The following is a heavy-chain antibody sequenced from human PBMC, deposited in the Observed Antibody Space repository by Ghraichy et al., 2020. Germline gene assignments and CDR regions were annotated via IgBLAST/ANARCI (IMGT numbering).Heavy chain of an antibody. Sequence: SETLSLTCAVYGGSFSGYYWSWIRQPPGKGLEWIGEINHSGSTNYNPSLKSRVTISVDTSKNQFSLKLSSVTAADTAEYYCARAIVGATLFDYWGQGTLVTVSS. D-gene: IGHD1-26*01. CDR3: ARAIVGATLFDY. V-gene: IGHV4-34*01. CDR2: INHSGST. J-gene: IGHJ4*02. CDR1: GGSFSGYY.